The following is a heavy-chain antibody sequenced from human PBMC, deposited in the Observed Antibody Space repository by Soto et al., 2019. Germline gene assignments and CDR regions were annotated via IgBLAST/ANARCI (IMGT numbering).Heavy chain of an antibody. Sequence: EVQLVESGGGLVQPGGSLRLSCAVSGFTFDDYAMHWVRQAPGKGLEWVSGISWNSGSIGYTDSVKGRFTISRDNAKNSLYLQMNSLRAEDTALYYCAKDVSGRGSFYYYFGMDVWGHGTTVTVSS. J-gene: IGHJ6*02. V-gene: IGHV3-9*01. CDR2: ISWNSGSI. D-gene: IGHD1-26*01. CDR1: GFTFDDYA. CDR3: AKDVSGRGSFYYYFGMDV.